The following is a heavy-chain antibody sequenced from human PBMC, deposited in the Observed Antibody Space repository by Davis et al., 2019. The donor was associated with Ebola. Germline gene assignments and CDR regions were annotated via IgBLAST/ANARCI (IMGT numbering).Heavy chain of an antibody. CDR1: GGSFSGYY. CDR2: INHSGST. D-gene: IGHD1-26*01. V-gene: IGHV4-34*01. CDR3: ARGRELLNWFDP. Sequence: PSETLSLTCAVYGGSFSGYYWSWIRQPPGKGLEWIGEINHSGSTYYNPSLKSRVTISVDTSKNQFSLKLSSVTAADTAVYYCARGRELLNWFDPWGQGTLVTVSS. J-gene: IGHJ5*02.